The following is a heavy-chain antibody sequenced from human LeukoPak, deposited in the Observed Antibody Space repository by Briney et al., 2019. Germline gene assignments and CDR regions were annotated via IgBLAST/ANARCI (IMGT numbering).Heavy chain of an antibody. CDR1: GFTSSSYN. V-gene: IGHV3-21*01. CDR3: AKGKASQNIVTRKTYNWFDP. D-gene: IGHD2/OR15-2a*01. CDR2: ISSSSDYI. J-gene: IGHJ5*02. Sequence: GGSLRLSCAASGFTSSSYNMNWVRQAPGKGLEWVSSISSSSDYIYYADSVKGRFPISRDNAKNSLYLQMKSLRAEDTTVYYCAKGKASQNIVTRKTYNWFDPWGQGTLVTVSS.